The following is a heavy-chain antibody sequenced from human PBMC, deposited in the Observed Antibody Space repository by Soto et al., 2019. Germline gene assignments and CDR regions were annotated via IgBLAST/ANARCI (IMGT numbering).Heavy chain of an antibody. CDR3: ARDIVGLYYYDSSGYNPFDY. CDR2: INAGNGNT. V-gene: IGHV1-3*01. Sequence: ASVKVSFKASGYTFTSYAMHWVRQAPGQRLEWMGWINAGNGNTKYSQKFQGRVTITRDTSASTAYMELSSLRSEDTAVYYCARDIVGLYYYDSSGYNPFDYWGQGTLVTVSS. J-gene: IGHJ4*02. D-gene: IGHD3-22*01. CDR1: GYTFTSYA.